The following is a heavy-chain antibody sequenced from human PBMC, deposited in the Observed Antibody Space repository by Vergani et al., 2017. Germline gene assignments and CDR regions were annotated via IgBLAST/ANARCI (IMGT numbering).Heavy chain of an antibody. CDR2: IYPADSDT. D-gene: IGHD1-1*01. J-gene: IGHJ4*02. Sequence: EVELVQSGPEMRKPGASLKISCKGSEYSFGNYWIGWVRQRPGKGLEWMGIIYPADSDTRYSPSFKGQVTISADKSISTAFLQWDSLKAADTALYYCARHTTYTDSWGQGTLVTVSS. CDR3: ARHTTYTDS. CDR1: EYSFGNYW. V-gene: IGHV5-51*01.